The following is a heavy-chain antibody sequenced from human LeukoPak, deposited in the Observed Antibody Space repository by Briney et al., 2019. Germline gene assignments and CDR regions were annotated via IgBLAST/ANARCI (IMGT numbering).Heavy chain of an antibody. Sequence: GGSLRLSCAASGFTFSSYAMSWVRQAPGKGLEWVSAISGSGGSTYYADSVKGRFTISGDNSKNTLYLQMNSLRAEDTAVYYCAKRSGGADYYYYYGMDVWGQGTTVTVSS. CDR3: AKRSGGADYYYYYGMDV. CDR2: ISGSGGST. V-gene: IGHV3-23*01. CDR1: GFTFSSYA. D-gene: IGHD2-15*01. J-gene: IGHJ6*02.